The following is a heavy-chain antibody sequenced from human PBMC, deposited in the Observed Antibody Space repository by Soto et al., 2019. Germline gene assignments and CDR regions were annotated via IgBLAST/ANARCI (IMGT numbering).Heavy chain of an antibody. D-gene: IGHD4-17*01. CDR2: IYYSGST. CDR1: GGSISSYY. J-gene: IGHJ4*02. CDR3: ARDSGYGDPFDC. Sequence: QVQLQESGPGLVKPSETLSLTCTVSGGSISSYYWSWIRQPPGKGLEWIGYIYYSGSTNYNPSLKSRXXIXVXXSKNQFSLKLSSVTAADTAVYYCARDSGYGDPFDCWGQGTLVTVSS. V-gene: IGHV4-59*01.